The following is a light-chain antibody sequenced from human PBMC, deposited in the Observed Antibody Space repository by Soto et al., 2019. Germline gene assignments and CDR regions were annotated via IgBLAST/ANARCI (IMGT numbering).Light chain of an antibody. J-gene: IGKJ2*01. Sequence: DIQMTQSPSSLSASIGDRVTITCRASQSISSYLNWYQQKSGIVPKLLIYATSNLQSGVPSRFSGSGSETDFTLTISSLQPEDFATYYCQQSYITPYTFGQGTKLEIK. V-gene: IGKV1-39*01. CDR1: QSISSY. CDR3: QQSYITPYT. CDR2: ATS.